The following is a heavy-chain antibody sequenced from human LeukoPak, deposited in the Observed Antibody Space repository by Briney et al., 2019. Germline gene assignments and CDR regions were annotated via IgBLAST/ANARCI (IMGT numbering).Heavy chain of an antibody. CDR2: IDPNSGGT. Sequence: ASVKVSCKASGYTFTGYYIHWVRQAPGQGLEWMGWIDPNSGGTKYVQKFQGRVTMTRDTSINTAYMDLSRLKSNDTAVYYCATNILVRDIINWFDPWGQGTLVTVSS. CDR1: GYTFTGYY. J-gene: IGHJ5*02. D-gene: IGHD3-10*01. V-gene: IGHV1-2*02. CDR3: ATNILVRDIINWFDP.